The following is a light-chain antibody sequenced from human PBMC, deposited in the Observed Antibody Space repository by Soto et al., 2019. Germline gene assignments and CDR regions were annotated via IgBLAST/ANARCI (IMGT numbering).Light chain of an antibody. V-gene: IGKV1-5*01. Sequence: DFPMTQSPPTLSASVGDSVTITCRASQSINNWLAWYQQKPGKAPKVLIYDASNLESGVPSRFSGSVSGTEFTLTISSLQPDDFATYYCQQYNSYRYTFGQGTKLEIK. J-gene: IGKJ2*01. CDR3: QQYNSYRYT. CDR2: DAS. CDR1: QSINNW.